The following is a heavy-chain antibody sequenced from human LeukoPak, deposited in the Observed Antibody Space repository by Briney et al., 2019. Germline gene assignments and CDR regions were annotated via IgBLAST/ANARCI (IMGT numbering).Heavy chain of an antibody. Sequence: GGSLRLSCAASGFTVSSNYMSWVRQAPGKGLEWVSVIYGGGSTYYADSVKGRFTISRDNSKNTLYLQMNSLRADDTAVYYCAMKAVPRPRLYDAFDFWGQGTVVTVSS. V-gene: IGHV3-53*01. CDR1: GFTVSSNY. CDR3: AMKAVPRPRLYDAFDF. CDR2: IYGGGST. J-gene: IGHJ3*01. D-gene: IGHD2-2*02.